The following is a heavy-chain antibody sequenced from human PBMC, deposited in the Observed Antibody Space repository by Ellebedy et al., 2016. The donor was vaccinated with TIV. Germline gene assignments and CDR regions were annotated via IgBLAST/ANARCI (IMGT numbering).Heavy chain of an antibody. D-gene: IGHD2-15*01. CDR2: INPSADST. CDR3: VRLAGDNDY. CDR1: GYTLTSYY. V-gene: IGHV1-46*01. J-gene: IGHJ4*02. Sequence: AASVKVSCKASGYTLTSYYMHWARQAPGQGLEWMGLINPSADSTTYEQKFQGRVTMTRDTSTSTVYMELSSLRSEDTAFYYCVRLAGDNDYWGQGTLVTVSS.